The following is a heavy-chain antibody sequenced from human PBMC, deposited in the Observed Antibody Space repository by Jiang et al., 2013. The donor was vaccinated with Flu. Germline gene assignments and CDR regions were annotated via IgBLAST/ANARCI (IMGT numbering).Heavy chain of an antibody. Sequence: SGGTFSSYAISWVRQAPGQGLEWMGGIIPIFGTANYAQKFQGRVTITADESTSTAYMELSSLRSEDTAVYYCAVMVRGVMRLYFDYWGQGTLVTVSS. CDR2: IIPIFGTA. CDR3: AVMVRGVMRLYFDY. CDR1: GGTFSSYA. J-gene: IGHJ4*02. D-gene: IGHD3-10*01. V-gene: IGHV1-69*01.